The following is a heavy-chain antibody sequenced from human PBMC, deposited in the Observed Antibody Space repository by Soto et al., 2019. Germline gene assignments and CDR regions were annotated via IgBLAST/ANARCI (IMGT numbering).Heavy chain of an antibody. J-gene: IGHJ4*02. CDR3: ARDRDSYGFHDY. Sequence: QVQLQESGPGLVKPSQTLSVTCTVSGGSISSGGSYWSWIRQHPGKGLEWIGYIHYSGTTYYNPSLKSRVTISIDTSKKQFSLKLSSVTDADTAVYYCARDRDSYGFHDYWGQGTLVTVSS. CDR1: GGSISSGGSY. CDR2: IHYSGTT. D-gene: IGHD5-18*01. V-gene: IGHV4-31*03.